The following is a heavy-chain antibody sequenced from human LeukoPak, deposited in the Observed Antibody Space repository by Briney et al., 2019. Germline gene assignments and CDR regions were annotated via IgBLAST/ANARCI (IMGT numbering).Heavy chain of an antibody. V-gene: IGHV1-69*13. D-gene: IGHD3-10*01. Sequence: ASVKVSCKASGGTFSSYATSWVRQAPGQGLEWMGGIIPTFGTANYAQKFQGRVTITADESTSTAYMELSSLRSEDTAVYYCARDKGDVLLWFGELLEDWGQGTLVTVSS. CDR3: ARDKGDVLLWFGELLED. J-gene: IGHJ4*02. CDR1: GGTFSSYA. CDR2: IIPTFGTA.